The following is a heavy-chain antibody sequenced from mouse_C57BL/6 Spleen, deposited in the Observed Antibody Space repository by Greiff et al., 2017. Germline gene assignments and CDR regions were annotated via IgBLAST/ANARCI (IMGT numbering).Heavy chain of an antibody. J-gene: IGHJ4*01. CDR2: IRNKANNHAT. V-gene: IGHV6-6*01. Sequence: VQLEESGGGLVQPGGSMKLSCAASGFTFSDAWMDWVRQSPEKGLEWVAEIRNKANNHATYYAESVKGRFTISRDDSKSSVYLQMNSLRAEDTGIYYCTRSIYYDYDEEGYYAMDYWGQGTSVTVSS. CDR3: TRSIYYDYDEEGYYAMDY. D-gene: IGHD2-4*01. CDR1: GFTFSDAW.